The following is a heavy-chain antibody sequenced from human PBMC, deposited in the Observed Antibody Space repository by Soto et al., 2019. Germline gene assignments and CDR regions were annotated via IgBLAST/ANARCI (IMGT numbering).Heavy chain of an antibody. CDR1: GGSFTSNNW. CDR3: ASRDPGTSVDY. V-gene: IGHV4-4*02. CDR2: IYRTGST. J-gene: IGHJ4*02. D-gene: IGHD1-7*01. Sequence: SETLSLTCAVSGGSFTSNNWLTWVRQPPGQGLEWIGEIYRTGSTNYNPSLKSRVTISLDKSENQFSLKVTSLTAADTAVYYCASRDPGTSVDYWGQGTLVTVS.